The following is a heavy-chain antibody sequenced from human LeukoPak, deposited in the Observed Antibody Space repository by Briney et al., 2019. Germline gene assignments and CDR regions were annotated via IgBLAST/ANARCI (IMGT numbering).Heavy chain of an antibody. CDR2: ISHDGNTG. V-gene: IGHV3-30*19. Sequence: GRSLRLSCAASGFTFSSYGIHWVRQVPGKGLEWLAIISHDGNTGHYADSVKGRFTISRGNSKDTVDLQMNSLRADDTAVYYCVRWGDYYQSLFDSWGQGTLVTVSS. CDR3: VRWGDYYQSLFDS. D-gene: IGHD3-3*01. J-gene: IGHJ4*02. CDR1: GFTFSSYG.